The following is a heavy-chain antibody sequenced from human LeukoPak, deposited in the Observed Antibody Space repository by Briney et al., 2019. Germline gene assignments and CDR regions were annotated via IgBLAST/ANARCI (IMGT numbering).Heavy chain of an antibody. CDR2: ISWNSGSI. J-gene: IGHJ4*02. V-gene: IGHV3-9*01. CDR3: AKDTTPYSSSYDY. D-gene: IGHD6-13*01. CDR1: GFTFDDYA. Sequence: GRSLRLSCAASGFTFDDYAMHWVRQAPGKGLEWVSGISWNSGSIGYADSVKGRFTISRGNAKNSLYLQMNSLRAEDTALYYCAKDTTPYSSSYDYWGQGTLVTVSS.